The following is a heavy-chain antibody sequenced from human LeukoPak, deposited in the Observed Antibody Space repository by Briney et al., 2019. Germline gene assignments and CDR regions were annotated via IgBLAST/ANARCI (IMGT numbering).Heavy chain of an antibody. D-gene: IGHD4-23*01. CDR3: ARAGYGGNSKGLDY. CDR1: GGTFSSYA. Sequence: SVKVSCKASGGTFSSYAISWVRQAPGQGLEWMGRIIPIFGTANYAQKFQGRVTITTDESTSTAYMELSSLRSEDTAVYYCARAGYGGNSKGLDYWGQGTLVTVSS. V-gene: IGHV1-69*05. J-gene: IGHJ4*02. CDR2: IIPIFGTA.